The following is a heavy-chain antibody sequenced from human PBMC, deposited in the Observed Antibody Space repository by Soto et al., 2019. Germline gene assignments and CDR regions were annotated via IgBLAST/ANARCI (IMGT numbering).Heavy chain of an antibody. J-gene: IGHJ4*02. V-gene: IGHV1-69*01. Sequence: QEQLVQSGAEVKKPGSSVKVSCKSSGGTFSSYAINWVRQAPGQGLEWMGGIIPIFGTANYAQNFQDRVTITADVSTNTAYMELSSLRSADTAMYYCAGTYDTSGEYPYYFDYWGQGTPVTVSS. D-gene: IGHD3-22*01. CDR2: IIPIFGTA. CDR3: AGTYDTSGEYPYYFDY. CDR1: GGTFSSYA.